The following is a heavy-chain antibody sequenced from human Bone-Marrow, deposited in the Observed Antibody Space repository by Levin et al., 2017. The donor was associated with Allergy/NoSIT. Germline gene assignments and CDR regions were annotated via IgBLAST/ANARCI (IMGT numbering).Heavy chain of an antibody. J-gene: IGHJ4*02. CDR3: ARGGIVVAARFFDY. CDR1: GGSFTSYY. V-gene: IGHV4-59*01. CDR2: IYHSGST. Sequence: MSGGSLRLSCTVPGGSFTSYYWSWIRQPPGKGLEWIGFIYHSGSTNYNPSLKSRVTISVDTSKNQFSLKLNSVTAADTAVYYCARGGIVVAARFFDYWGQGTLVTVSS. D-gene: IGHD6-13*01.